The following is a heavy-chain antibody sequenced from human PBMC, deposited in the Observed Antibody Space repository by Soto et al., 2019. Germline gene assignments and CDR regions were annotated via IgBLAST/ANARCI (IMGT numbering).Heavy chain of an antibody. J-gene: IGHJ4*02. D-gene: IGHD2-21*01. Sequence: QVQLVQSGAEVKKPGASVKVSCKASGYTFANYGISWVRQAPGQGHEWMGWITPYNVNTNESQKLQGRLTMTTDTSTSTAYMECRILTSADTAVYYCAKGEVFLDYCGQGTLVTVSA. CDR1: GYTFANYG. CDR3: AKGEVFLDY. CDR2: ITPYNVNT. V-gene: IGHV1-18*01.